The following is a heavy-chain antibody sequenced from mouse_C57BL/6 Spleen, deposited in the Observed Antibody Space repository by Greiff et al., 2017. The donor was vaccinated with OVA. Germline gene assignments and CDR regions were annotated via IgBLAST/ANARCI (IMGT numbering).Heavy chain of an antibody. D-gene: IGHD1-1*01. J-gene: IGHJ3*01. CDR2: ISSGSSTI. CDR1: GFTFSDYG. CDR3: ASHYYGSSLFAY. Sequence: EVMLVESGGGLVKPGGSLKLSCVASGFTFSDYGMHWVRQAPEKGLEWVAYISSGSSTIYYADTVKGRFTISRDNAKNTLFLQMTSLRSEDTAMYYCASHYYGSSLFAYWGQGTLVTVSA. V-gene: IGHV5-17*01.